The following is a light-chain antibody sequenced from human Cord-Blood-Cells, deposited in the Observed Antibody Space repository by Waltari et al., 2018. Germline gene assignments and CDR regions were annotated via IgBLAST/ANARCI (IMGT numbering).Light chain of an antibody. CDR1: QSVLYSSNNKNY. J-gene: IGKJ4*01. Sequence: DIVMTQSPDSMAVSLGERATINCKSSQSVLYSSNNKNYLAWYQQKPGQPPKLLIYWASTQGSGVPDRFSGRGSGTDFTLTISSLRAEDVSVYYCQQDYSTPLTFGGGTKVEIK. CDR2: WAS. V-gene: IGKV4-1*01. CDR3: QQDYSTPLT.